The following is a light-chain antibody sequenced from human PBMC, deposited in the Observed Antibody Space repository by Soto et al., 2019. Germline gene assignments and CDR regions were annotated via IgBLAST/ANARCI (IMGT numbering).Light chain of an antibody. Sequence: EIVLTQSPATVSLSPGDRATLSCGASQSVRSSYVAWYQQKAGLAPRLLVYDGSSRASGIPDRFSGSGSGTDFTLTIGRLEPEDFAVYYCQQYDNSAPLSFGGGTKVEMK. V-gene: IGKV3D-20*01. CDR2: DGS. CDR3: QQYDNSAPLS. CDR1: QSVRSSY. J-gene: IGKJ4*01.